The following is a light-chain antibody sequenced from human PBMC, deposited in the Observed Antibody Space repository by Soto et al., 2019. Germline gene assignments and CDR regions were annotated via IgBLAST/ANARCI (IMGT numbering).Light chain of an antibody. V-gene: IGKV3-11*01. Sequence: EIVLTQSPATLSLSPGERATLSCRASQTVSTYLVWYQQKVGQAPRLLIYGASNRATGIPARFSGSGSGTDFTFTISSLQPEDVATYYCQKCDYLPIFGPGTTVDFK. CDR1: QTVSTY. J-gene: IGKJ3*01. CDR3: QKCDYLPI. CDR2: GAS.